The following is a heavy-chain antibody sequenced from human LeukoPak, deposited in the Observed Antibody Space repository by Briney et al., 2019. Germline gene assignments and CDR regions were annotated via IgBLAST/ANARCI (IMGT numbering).Heavy chain of an antibody. Sequence: GESPKISWKGSGYSFTSYWIGWVRQMPGKGLGWVGNIYPGDSGTRYSPSFQGPVTISTDKSNNTAYLQWSRLKTSGTAMDYRGRHLDYYDSSGYHDYFDYCGQGNLVT. CDR2: IYPGDSGT. D-gene: IGHD3-22*01. CDR1: GYSFTSYW. J-gene: IGHJ4*02. V-gene: IGHV5-51*01. CDR3: GRHLDYYDSSGYHDYFDY.